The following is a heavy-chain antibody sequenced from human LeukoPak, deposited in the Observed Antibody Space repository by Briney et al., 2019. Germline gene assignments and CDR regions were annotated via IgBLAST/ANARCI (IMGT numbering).Heavy chain of an antibody. V-gene: IGHV3-9*01. CDR1: GFTFDDYA. CDR3: AKDAAAGTGVFGY. CDR2: ISWNSGSI. D-gene: IGHD6-13*01. J-gene: IGHJ4*02. Sequence: GRSLRLSCAASGFTFDDYAMHWVRQAPGKGLEWVSGISWNSGSIGYADSVKGRFTISRDNAKNSLYLQMNSLRAEDTALYYCAKDAAAGTGVFGYWGQGTLVTVSS.